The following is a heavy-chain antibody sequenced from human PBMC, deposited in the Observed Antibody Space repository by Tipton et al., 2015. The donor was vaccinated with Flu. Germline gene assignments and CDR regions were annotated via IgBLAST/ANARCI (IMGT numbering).Heavy chain of an antibody. CDR2: IHRSGST. D-gene: IGHD4-11*01. Sequence: LRLSCAVSGDSIRNDYFWGWIRQPPGKGLEWIATIHRSGSTKYNPSLKSRVTISVDTSKNQFSLEMRSVTAADMAVYYCARWDFSNYVSDPKNWFDRWGQGILVTVSS. J-gene: IGHJ5*02. CDR1: GDSIRNDYF. CDR3: ARWDFSNYVSDPKNWFDR. V-gene: IGHV4-38-2*01.